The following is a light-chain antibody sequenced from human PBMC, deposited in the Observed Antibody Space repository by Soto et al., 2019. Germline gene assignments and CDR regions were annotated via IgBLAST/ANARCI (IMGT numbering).Light chain of an antibody. V-gene: IGKV3-20*01. J-gene: IGKJ1*01. CDR3: LQYGTPWWT. CDR2: GAS. Sequence: EIVLTQSPGTLSLSPGERVALYCGASQSVPANYLAWYQQKPGQAPRLLIYGASNRATGIPDRFSGSGSGTDFTLTVSRLEPEDFAVYFCLQYGTPWWTFGQGARVEIK. CDR1: QSVPANY.